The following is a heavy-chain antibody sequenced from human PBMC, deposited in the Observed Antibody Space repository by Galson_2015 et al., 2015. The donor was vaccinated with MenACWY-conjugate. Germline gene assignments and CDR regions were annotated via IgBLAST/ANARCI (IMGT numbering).Heavy chain of an antibody. CDR2: ISSSGNTI. CDR1: GFTFSSYD. D-gene: IGHD3-22*01. J-gene: IGHJ1*01. V-gene: IGHV3-48*03. CDR3: ARGVYDSSGYYFP. Sequence: SLRLACAASGFTFSSYDMNWVRQAPGKGLEWVSYISSSGNTIYYADSVKGRFTISRDNAMNSLYLQMNSLRAEDTAVYYCARGVYDSSGYYFPWGQGTLVTVSS.